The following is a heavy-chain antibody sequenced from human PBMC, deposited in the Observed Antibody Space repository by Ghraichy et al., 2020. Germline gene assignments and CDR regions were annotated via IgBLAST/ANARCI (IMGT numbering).Heavy chain of an antibody. CDR1: GFTFSNYV. CDR2: ISHDGSNK. D-gene: IGHD3-3*01. J-gene: IGHJ3*02. V-gene: IGHV3-30-3*01. Sequence: GGSLRLSCAASGFTFSNYVMNWVRQAPGKGLEWVAVISHDGSNKYYADSVKGRFTISRDNSKNTLYLQMNSLGDEDTAVYYCARETGGFEVVSTGAFDIWGQGKMVIVSS. CDR3: ARETGGFEVVSTGAFDI.